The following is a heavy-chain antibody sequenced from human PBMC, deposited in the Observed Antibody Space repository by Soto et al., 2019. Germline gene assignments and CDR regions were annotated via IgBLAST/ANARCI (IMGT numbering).Heavy chain of an antibody. J-gene: IGHJ4*02. CDR1: GFPFSSYC. D-gene: IGHD3-10*01. V-gene: IGHV3-23*01. Sequence: SGGSLRLSCAASGFPFSSYCMSWVRQAPGKGLEWVSAISDSGGATYYRDSVRGRFTISRDNSKNTLFLQMNGLRAEDTAIYYCAKDNYFGSPYYFDYWGQGALVTV. CDR3: AKDNYFGSPYYFDY. CDR2: ISDSGGAT.